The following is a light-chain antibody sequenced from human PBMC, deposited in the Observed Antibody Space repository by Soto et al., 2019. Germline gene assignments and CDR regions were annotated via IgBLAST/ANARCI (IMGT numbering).Light chain of an antibody. J-gene: IGKJ4*01. CDR2: GAS. CDR1: QSVSSN. CDR3: QQYDSSPST. V-gene: IGKV3-15*01. Sequence: EIVMTQSPATLSVSPGERATLSCRASQSVSSNLAWYQQKPGQAPRLLIYGASTWATGIPARSSGSGSGTDFTLTISGLEPEDFAVYFCQQYDSSPSTFGGGTKVDIK.